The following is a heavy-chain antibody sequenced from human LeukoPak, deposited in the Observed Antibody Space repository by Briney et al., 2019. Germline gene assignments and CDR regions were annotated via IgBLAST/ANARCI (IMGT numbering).Heavy chain of an antibody. J-gene: IGHJ5*02. D-gene: IGHD2-2*03. CDR1: GFTFSSYW. CDR2: IKQDGSEK. CDR3: ARVNGYCSSTSCYQGWFDP. Sequence: GSLRLSCAASGFTFSSYWMSWVRQAPGKGLEWVANIKQDGSEKYYVDSVKGRFTISRDNAKNSLYLQMNSLRAEDTAVYYCARVNGYCSSTSCYQGWFDPWGQGTLVTVSS. V-gene: IGHV3-7*04.